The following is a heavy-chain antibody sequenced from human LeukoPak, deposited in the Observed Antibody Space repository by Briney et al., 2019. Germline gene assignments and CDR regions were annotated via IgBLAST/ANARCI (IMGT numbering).Heavy chain of an antibody. D-gene: IGHD2-2*01. CDR2: ISYDGSNK. CDR3: ARAPFYCSSTSCYAGWYFDL. Sequence: PGGSLRLSCAASGFTFSSCGMHWVRQAPGKGLEWVAVISYDGSNKYYADSVKGRFTISRDNSKNTLYLQMNSLRAEDTAVYYCARAPFYCSSTSCYAGWYFDLWGRGTLVTVSS. V-gene: IGHV3-30*03. CDR1: GFTFSSCG. J-gene: IGHJ2*01.